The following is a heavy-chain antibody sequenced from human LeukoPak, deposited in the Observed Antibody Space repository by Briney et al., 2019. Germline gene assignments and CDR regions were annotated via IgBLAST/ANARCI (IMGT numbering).Heavy chain of an antibody. CDR3: ARSDLITYDYVWGSYRPPAYDWFDP. D-gene: IGHD3-16*02. CDR2: INAGNGNT. J-gene: IGHJ5*02. CDR1: GYTFTSYA. V-gene: IGHV1-3*01. Sequence: ASVTVSCTASGYTFTSYAMHWVRQAPGQRLEWMGWINAGNGNTKYSQKFQGRVTITRDTSASTAYMELSSLRSEDTAVYYCARSDLITYDYVWGSYRPPAYDWFDPWGQGTLVTVSS.